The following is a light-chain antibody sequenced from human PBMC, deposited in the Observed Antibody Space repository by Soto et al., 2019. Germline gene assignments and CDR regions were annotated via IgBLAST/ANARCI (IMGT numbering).Light chain of an antibody. CDR2: GNT. Sequence: QSVLTQPPSVSGAPGQRVTISCTGSSSNIGAGYDVHWFQQFPGTAPQLLIHGNTNRPSGVPERFSGSKSGTSASLALTGLQAGDEADYYCQSFDDSLSALVFGPGTKLTVL. CDR3: QSFDDSLSALV. V-gene: IGLV1-40*01. CDR1: SSNIGAGYD. J-gene: IGLJ1*01.